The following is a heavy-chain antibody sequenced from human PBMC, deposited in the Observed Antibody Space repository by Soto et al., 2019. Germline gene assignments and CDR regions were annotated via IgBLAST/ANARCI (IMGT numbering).Heavy chain of an antibody. CDR1: GDSVSSNSAA. Sequence: SQTLSLTCAISGDSVSSNSAAWNWIRQSPLRGLEWLGRTYYRSKWYNDYAVSVKSRITINPDTSKNQFSLQLNSVTPEDTAVYYCARARIVGATKVGYYYYGMDVWGQGTTVTVSS. J-gene: IGHJ6*02. D-gene: IGHD1-26*01. CDR2: TYYRSKWYN. V-gene: IGHV6-1*01. CDR3: ARARIVGATKVGYYYYGMDV.